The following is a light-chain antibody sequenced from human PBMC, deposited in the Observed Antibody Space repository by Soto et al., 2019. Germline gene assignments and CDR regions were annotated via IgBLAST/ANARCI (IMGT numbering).Light chain of an antibody. CDR2: SNN. CDR3: AAWDDSLNGWV. J-gene: IGLJ3*02. CDR1: SSNIGSNI. Sequence: QSVLTQPPSASGTPRQRVTISCSGGSSNIGSNIVNWYQQLPGTAPKLLIYSNNQRPSGVPDRFSGSKSGTSASLAISGLQSEDEADYYCAAWDDSLNGWVFGGGTKLTVL. V-gene: IGLV1-44*01.